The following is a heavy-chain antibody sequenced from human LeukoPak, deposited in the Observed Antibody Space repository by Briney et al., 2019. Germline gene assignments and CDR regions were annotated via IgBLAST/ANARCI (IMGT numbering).Heavy chain of an antibody. CDR2: INPNSGGT. CDR1: GYTFTGYY. V-gene: IGHV1-2*02. J-gene: IGHJ4*02. D-gene: IGHD2-15*01. Sequence: GASVKVSCKASGYTFTGYYMHWVRQAPGQGLEWMGWINPNSGGTNYAQKFQGRVTMTRDTSISTAYMELSRLRSDDTAVYYCARDKGYCSGGSCYWLPDDYWGQGTLVTVFS. CDR3: ARDKGYCSGGSCYWLPDDY.